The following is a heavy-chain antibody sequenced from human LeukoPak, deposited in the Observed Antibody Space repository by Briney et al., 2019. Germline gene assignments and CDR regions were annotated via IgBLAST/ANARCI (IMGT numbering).Heavy chain of an antibody. CDR3: AREYYDFWSGLSESNWFDP. J-gene: IGHJ5*02. Sequence: GGSLRLSCAASGFPFSSYAMHWVRQAPGKGLEYVSAISSNGGSTYYANSVEGRFTISRDNSKNTLYLQMGSLRAEDMAVYYCAREYYDFWSGLSESNWFDPWGQGTLVTVSS. V-gene: IGHV3-64*01. D-gene: IGHD3-3*01. CDR1: GFPFSSYA. CDR2: ISSNGGST.